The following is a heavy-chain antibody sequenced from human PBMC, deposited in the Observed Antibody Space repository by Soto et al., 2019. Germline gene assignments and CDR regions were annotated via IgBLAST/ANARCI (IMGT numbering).Heavy chain of an antibody. V-gene: IGHV1-2*02. CDR3: AKARAVRLEVCDS. Sequence: ASVKVSCKASGYTFTDYYIHWVRQAPGQGLEWMGWINPKNGDTKYAQCLQDRVAWTRDTSISTAYMELTRLRSDDTAIYYCAKARAVRLEVCDSWGQGALVTVSS. D-gene: IGHD6-19*01. CDR2: INPKNGDT. J-gene: IGHJ4*02. CDR1: GYTFTDYY.